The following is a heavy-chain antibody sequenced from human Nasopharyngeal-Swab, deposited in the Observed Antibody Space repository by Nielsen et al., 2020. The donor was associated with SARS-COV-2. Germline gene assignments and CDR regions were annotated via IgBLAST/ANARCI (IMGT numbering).Heavy chain of an antibody. CDR2: IYYSGST. CDR1: GGSISSYY. CDR3: ARGRPRVLLLLPFFDP. V-gene: IGHV4-59*12. Sequence: SETLSLTCTVSGGSISSYYWSWIRQPPGKGLEWVGYIYYSGSTNYNPSLKSRVTISVDRSKNQFSLKLSSVTAADTAVYYCARGRPRVLLLLPFFDPWGQGTLVTVSS. J-gene: IGHJ5*02.